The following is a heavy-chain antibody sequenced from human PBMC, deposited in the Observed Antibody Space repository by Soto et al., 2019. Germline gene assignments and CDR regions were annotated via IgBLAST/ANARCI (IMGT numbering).Heavy chain of an antibody. J-gene: IGHJ4*02. Sequence: GASVKVSCKASGYTFTGYYMHWVRQAPGQGLEWMGWINPNSGGTNYAQKFQGWVTMTRDTSISTAYMELSRLRSDDTAVYYCARAGGYSGYDFNFDYWGQGTLVTVSS. CDR2: INPNSGGT. V-gene: IGHV1-2*04. D-gene: IGHD5-12*01. CDR3: ARAGGYSGYDFNFDY. CDR1: GYTFTGYY.